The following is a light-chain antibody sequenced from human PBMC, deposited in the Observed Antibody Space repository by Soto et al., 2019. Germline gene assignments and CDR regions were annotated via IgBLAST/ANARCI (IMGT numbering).Light chain of an antibody. CDR2: GAS. V-gene: IGKV3-20*01. Sequence: ELVLTQSPGTRSLSPGERATLSCRASQSVSSSYLAWSQQKPGQAPRLLIYGASNRATGIPDRFSGSGSGTDFTLTISRLEPADFAVYFCHHYGTSPTFGQGTRLEIK. J-gene: IGKJ5*01. CDR1: QSVSSSY. CDR3: HHYGTSPT.